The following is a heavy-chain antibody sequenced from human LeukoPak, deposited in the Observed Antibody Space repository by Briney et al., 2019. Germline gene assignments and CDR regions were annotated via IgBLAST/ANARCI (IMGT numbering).Heavy chain of an antibody. D-gene: IGHD2-2*02. J-gene: IGHJ6*03. CDR1: GFTFSAYT. CDR2: VFYDGSNK. CDR3: ARSPSGYCTDTSCYNNYSHYHMDV. Sequence: KPGRSLRLSCSASGFTFSAYTMHWVRQAPGKGLEWVAIVFYDGSNKYYADSVKGRFTISKDNSKNTLYLQMNSLTLEDTAVYFCARSPSGYCTDTSCYNNYSHYHMDVWGKGTTVTVSS. V-gene: IGHV3-30-3*01.